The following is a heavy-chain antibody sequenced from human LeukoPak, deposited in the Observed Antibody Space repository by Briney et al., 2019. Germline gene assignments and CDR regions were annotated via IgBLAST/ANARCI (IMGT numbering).Heavy chain of an antibody. D-gene: IGHD3-10*01. V-gene: IGHV3-30-3*01. CDR3: AKGFRNFGSGGPV. J-gene: IGHJ6*02. Sequence: GESLRLSCAASGFTFSSYAMHWVRQAPGKGLEWVAVISYDGSNKYYADSVKGRFTISRDNSKNTVYLQMNSLRAEDTAVYYCAKGFRNFGSGGPVWGQGTTVTVSS. CDR2: ISYDGSNK. CDR1: GFTFSSYA.